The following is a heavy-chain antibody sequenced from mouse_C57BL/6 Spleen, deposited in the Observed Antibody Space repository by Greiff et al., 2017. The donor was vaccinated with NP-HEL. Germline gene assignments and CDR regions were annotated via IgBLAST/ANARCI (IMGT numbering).Heavy chain of an antibody. CDR1: GFTFTDYY. V-gene: IGHV1-26*01. D-gene: IGHD6-1*01. CDR2: INPNNGGT. CDR3: ASFASGWFDY. Sequence: EVQLQQSGPELVKPGASVKISCTASGFTFTDYYMNWVKQSHGKSLEWIGDINPNNGGTSYHQKFKGKATLTVDKSSSTAYMELRSLTSEDSAVYYCASFASGWFDYWGQGTILTVSS. J-gene: IGHJ2*01.